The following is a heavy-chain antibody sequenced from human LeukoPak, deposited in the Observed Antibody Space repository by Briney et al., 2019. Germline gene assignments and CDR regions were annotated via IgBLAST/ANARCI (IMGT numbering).Heavy chain of an antibody. J-gene: IGHJ1*01. CDR2: IKQDGSEK. V-gene: IGHV3-7*05. D-gene: IGHD3-3*01. Sequence: GGSLRLSCGASGFTFSNYWRIWVRQAPGKGLQWVANIKQDGSEKNYVDSVKGRFTISRDNAKNSVDLQMNSLRAEDTAVYYCARSSTILGVGSFHHWGQGTLVTVSS. CDR3: ARSSTILGVGSFHH. CDR1: GFTFSNYW.